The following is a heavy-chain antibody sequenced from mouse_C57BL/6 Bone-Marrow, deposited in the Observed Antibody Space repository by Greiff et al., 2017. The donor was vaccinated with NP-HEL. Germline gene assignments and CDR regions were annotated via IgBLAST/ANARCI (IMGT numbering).Heavy chain of an antibody. J-gene: IGHJ3*01. CDR3: TTVYDGYYPFAY. CDR1: GFNIKDDY. Sequence: EVKLVESGAELVRPGASVKLSCTASGFNIKDDYMHWVKQRPEQGLEWIGWIDPENGDTEYASKFQGKATITADTSSNTAYLQLSSLTSEDTAVYYCTTVYDGYYPFAYWGQGTLVTVSA. V-gene: IGHV14-4*01. CDR2: IDPENGDT. D-gene: IGHD2-3*01.